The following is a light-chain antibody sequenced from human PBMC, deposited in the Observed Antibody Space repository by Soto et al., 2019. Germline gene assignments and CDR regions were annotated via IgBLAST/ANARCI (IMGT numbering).Light chain of an antibody. CDR1: QSVSSN. CDR3: QKYNNWMHT. V-gene: IGKV3D-15*01. Sequence: EIVMTQSPATLSVSPGVRATLSCRASQSVSSNLAWYRQKPGLAPRLLIHGASTRAPGRPASFSGGGSGTEFTLPTTSLPPEAVGAKSCQKYNNWMHTYGGGATVDI. CDR2: GAS. J-gene: IGKJ4*01.